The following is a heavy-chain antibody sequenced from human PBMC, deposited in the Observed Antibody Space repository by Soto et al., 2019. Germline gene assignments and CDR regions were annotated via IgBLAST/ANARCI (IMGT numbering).Heavy chain of an antibody. CDR1: GFTFSSYS. J-gene: IGHJ6*03. V-gene: IGHV3-21*01. Sequence: GGSLRLSCAASGFTFSSYSMNWVRQAPGKGLEWVSSISSSSSYIYYADSVKGRFTISRDNAKNSLYLQMNSLRAEDTAVYYCARDVGCSGGSCYSGYYYYYYMDVWGKGTTVTVSS. CDR2: ISSSSSYI. CDR3: ARDVGCSGGSCYSGYYYYYYMDV. D-gene: IGHD2-15*01.